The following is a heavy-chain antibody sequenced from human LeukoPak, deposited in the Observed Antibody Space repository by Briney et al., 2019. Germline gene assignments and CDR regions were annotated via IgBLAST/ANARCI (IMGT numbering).Heavy chain of an antibody. CDR3: AGTELGYCAVTGCPLES. CDR2: IYYDGYP. CDR1: GASLSRYF. Sequence: SETLSLTCNVSGASLSRYFWSWIRQPPGKGLEWIGYIYYDGYPNYSPSLRSRITISVEQSKSQLSLNLTTVNAADTALYFCAGTELGYCAVTGCPLESWGQGTLVTVSS. D-gene: IGHD2-15*01. V-gene: IGHV4-59*01. J-gene: IGHJ4*02.